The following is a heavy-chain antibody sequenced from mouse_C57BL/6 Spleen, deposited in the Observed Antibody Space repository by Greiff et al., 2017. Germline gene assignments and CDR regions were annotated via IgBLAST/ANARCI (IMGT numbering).Heavy chain of an antibody. J-gene: IGHJ3*01. CDR1: GYTFTSYW. V-gene: IGHV1-50*01. Sequence: QVQLQQPGAELVKPGASVKLSCKASGYTFTSYWMQWVKQRPGQGLAWIGEIDPSDSYTNYNQKFKGQATLTVDTSSSTAYMQLSSLTSEDSAVYYCAISGWLLRGFAYWGQGTLVTVSA. D-gene: IGHD2-3*01. CDR3: AISGWLLRGFAY. CDR2: IDPSDSYT.